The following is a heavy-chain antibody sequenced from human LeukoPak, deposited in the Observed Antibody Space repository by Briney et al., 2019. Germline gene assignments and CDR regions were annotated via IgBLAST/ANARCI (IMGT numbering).Heavy chain of an antibody. D-gene: IGHD1-14*01. Sequence: SETLSLTCTVSGGSISSFYWSWIRQSPVKGLEWIGYIFPSGSAFYNPSLESRVTISQDTSENQFSLGLSAVTAADTAVYYCARRNHYFYYMDVWGKGTTVTVSS. J-gene: IGHJ6*03. CDR2: IFPSGSA. V-gene: IGHV4-4*09. CDR1: GGSISSFY. CDR3: ARRNHYFYYMDV.